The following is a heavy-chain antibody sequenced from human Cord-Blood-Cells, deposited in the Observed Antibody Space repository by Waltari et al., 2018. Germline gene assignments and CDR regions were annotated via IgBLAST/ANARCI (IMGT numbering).Heavy chain of an antibody. D-gene: IGHD4-17*01. Sequence: QVQLVQTGAEVKKPGASVKVSCKAFGYTLTSSAMHWVSQARGQRLEEIGGINAGNVKTKYSQKVQGIVTVTSDTSASTAYMALSSLRSEDTAVYYCARGQIGTVSIAYYWGQGTLVTVSS. CDR2: INAGNVKT. CDR1: GYTLTSSA. V-gene: IGHV1-3*01. CDR3: ARGQIGTVSIAYY. J-gene: IGHJ4*02.